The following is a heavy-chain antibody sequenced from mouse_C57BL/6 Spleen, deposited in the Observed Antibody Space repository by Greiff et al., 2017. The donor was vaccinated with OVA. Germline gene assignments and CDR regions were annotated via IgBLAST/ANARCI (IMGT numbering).Heavy chain of an antibody. V-gene: IGHV1-22*01. CDR1: GYTFTDYN. Sequence: EVQLQESGPELVKPGASVKMSCKASGYTFTDYNMHWVKQSHGKSLEWIGYINPNNGGTSYNQKFKGKATLTVNKSSSTAYMELRSLTSEDSAVYYCARGGNSNYDYWGQGTTLTVSS. J-gene: IGHJ2*01. D-gene: IGHD2-5*01. CDR3: ARGGNSNYDY. CDR2: INPNNGGT.